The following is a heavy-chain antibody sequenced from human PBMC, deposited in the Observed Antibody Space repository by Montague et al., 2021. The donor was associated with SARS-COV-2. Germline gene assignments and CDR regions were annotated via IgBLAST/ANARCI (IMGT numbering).Heavy chain of an antibody. CDR2: IYYSGST. Sequence: SETLSLTCTVSGGPISSYYWSWIRQPPGKGLEWIGYIYYSGSTNYNPSLKSRVTISVDTSKNQFSLKLSSVTAADTAVYYCARGFDYWGQGTLVTVSS. CDR1: GGPISSYY. CDR3: ARGFDY. V-gene: IGHV4-59*01. J-gene: IGHJ4*02.